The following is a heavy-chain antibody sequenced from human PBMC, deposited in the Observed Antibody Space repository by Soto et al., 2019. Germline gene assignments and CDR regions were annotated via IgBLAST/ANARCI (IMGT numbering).Heavy chain of an antibody. J-gene: IGHJ4*02. CDR3: ARMGYFDY. Sequence: SETLSLTCTVSGGSISSSNYYWGWIRQPPGKGLEWIGSIYYSGSTYYNPSLKSRVTISVDTSKNQFSLKLSSVTAADTAVYYCARMGYFDYWGQGTLVTVSS. V-gene: IGHV4-39*07. CDR2: IYYSGST. CDR1: GGSISSSNYY.